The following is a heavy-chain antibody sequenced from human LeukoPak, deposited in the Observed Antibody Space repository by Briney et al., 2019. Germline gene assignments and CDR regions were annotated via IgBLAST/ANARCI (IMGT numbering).Heavy chain of an antibody. Sequence: GGSLRLSCAASGFSFSSYAMTWVRQAQGKGLEWVSAISRSGGSTYYADSVKGRFTISRDNSRSTVYLQMNSLRAEDTAVYYCVKDRYGSLDPWGQGTQVTVSS. D-gene: IGHD3-16*02. CDR2: ISRSGGST. CDR1: GFSFSSYA. J-gene: IGHJ5*02. V-gene: IGHV3-23*01. CDR3: VKDRYGSLDP.